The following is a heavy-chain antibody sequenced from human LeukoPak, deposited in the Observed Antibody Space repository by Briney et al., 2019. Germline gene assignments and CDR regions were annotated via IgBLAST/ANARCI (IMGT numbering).Heavy chain of an antibody. CDR2: INPNSGGT. Sequence: ASVKVSCKASGYTFTGYYMHWVRQAPGQGLEWMGWINPNSGGTNYAQKFQGRVTMTRDTSISTAYMELSRLRSDDTAVYYCARGLWFGEEGTPLLDYWGQGTLVTVSS. D-gene: IGHD3-10*01. CDR1: GYTFTGYY. CDR3: ARGLWFGEEGTPLLDY. V-gene: IGHV1-2*02. J-gene: IGHJ4*02.